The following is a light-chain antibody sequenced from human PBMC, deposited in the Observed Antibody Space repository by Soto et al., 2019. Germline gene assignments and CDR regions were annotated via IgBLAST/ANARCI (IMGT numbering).Light chain of an antibody. V-gene: IGLV2-23*01. J-gene: IGLJ2*01. CDR3: SSYARNRDIL. CDR1: SSDVGSFNL. Sequence: QSVLTQPASVSGSPGQSITISCTGTSSDVGSFNLVSWYQKHPGKTPKLMIYEGTKRPSGVSNRFSGSKSGNTASLTISGLQAEDEADYYCSSYARNRDILFGGGTKVTVL. CDR2: EGT.